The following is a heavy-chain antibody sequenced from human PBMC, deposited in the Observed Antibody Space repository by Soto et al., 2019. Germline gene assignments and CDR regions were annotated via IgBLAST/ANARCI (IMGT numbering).Heavy chain of an antibody. D-gene: IGHD3-16*01. Sequence: GGSLRLSCAASGFTFTNYWMHWVRQVPGKGLVWVSRINSDGSNTNYADSVRGRFTISRDNAKNTLYLQMNSLRADDMAVYYCASAVSQRYDYWGQGTVVTVSS. CDR3: ASAVSQRYDY. V-gene: IGHV3-74*01. CDR1: GFTFTNYW. CDR2: INSDGSNT. J-gene: IGHJ4*01.